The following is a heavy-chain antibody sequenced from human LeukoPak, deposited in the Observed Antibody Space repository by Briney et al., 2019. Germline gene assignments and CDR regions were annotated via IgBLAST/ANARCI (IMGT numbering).Heavy chain of an antibody. D-gene: IGHD6-13*01. CDR1: GGSISSYY. CDR2: IYTSGST. V-gene: IGHV4-4*07. J-gene: IGHJ4*02. CDR3: ARVSAAGFPFDY. Sequence: SETLSLTCTVSGGSISSYYWSWIRQPAGEGLEWIGRIYTSGSTNYNPSLKSRVTMSVDTSKNQFSLKLSSVTAADTAVYYCARVSAAGFPFDYWGQGTLVTVSP.